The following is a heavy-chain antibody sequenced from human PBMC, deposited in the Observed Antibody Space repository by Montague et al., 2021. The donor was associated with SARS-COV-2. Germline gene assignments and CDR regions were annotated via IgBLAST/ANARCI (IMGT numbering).Heavy chain of an antibody. CDR1: GFTFSSYS. Sequence: SLRLSCAASGFTFSSYSMNWVRQAPGKGLEWVSSISSSSSYIYYADSVKGRFAISRDNAKNSLYLQMNSLRAEDTAVYYCARGYDFWSGGYYYGMDVWGQGTTVTVSS. J-gene: IGHJ6*02. CDR2: ISSSSSYI. CDR3: ARGYDFWSGGYYYGMDV. V-gene: IGHV3-21*01. D-gene: IGHD3-3*01.